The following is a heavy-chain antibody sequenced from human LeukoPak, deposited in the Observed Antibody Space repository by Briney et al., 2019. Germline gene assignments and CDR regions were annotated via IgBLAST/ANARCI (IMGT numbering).Heavy chain of an antibody. CDR1: GFTFSSYG. Sequence: GGSLRLSCAASGFTFSSYGMHWVRQAPGKGLEWVAVISYDGSNKYYADSVKGRFTISRDNSKNTLYLQMNSLRAEDTAVYYCAKDPNMHWTGGYFDYWGQGTLVTVSS. J-gene: IGHJ4*02. CDR2: ISYDGSNK. D-gene: IGHD3/OR15-3a*01. V-gene: IGHV3-30*18. CDR3: AKDPNMHWTGGYFDY.